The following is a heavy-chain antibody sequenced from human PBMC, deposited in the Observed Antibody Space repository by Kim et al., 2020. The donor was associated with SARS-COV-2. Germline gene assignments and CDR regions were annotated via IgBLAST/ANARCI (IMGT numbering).Heavy chain of an antibody. Sequence: GGPLRLSCAASGFTFSGYGMSWVRQAPGKGLEWVSAISDSGADRNYANSVKGRFTISRDNSKNTLYLQMNSLRDEDTAVYYCAKRLGYRTPNFDYWGQGTLVTVSS. CDR3: AKRLGYRTPNFDY. D-gene: IGHD5-12*01. CDR2: ISDSGADR. CDR1: GFTFSGYG. J-gene: IGHJ4*02. V-gene: IGHV3-23*01.